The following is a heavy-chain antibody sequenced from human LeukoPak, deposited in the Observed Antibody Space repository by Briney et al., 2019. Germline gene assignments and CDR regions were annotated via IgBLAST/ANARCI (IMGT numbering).Heavy chain of an antibody. CDR1: GGSISSYY. CDR3: ATFSGSYWGAYF. J-gene: IGHJ4*02. Sequence: PSETLSLTCTVSGGSISSYYWSWIRQPAGKGPEWIGRIYTPGSTNYNPSLKSRVTMSVDTSKNQFSLKLSSVTAADTAVYYCATFSGSYWGAYFWGQGTLVTVSS. D-gene: IGHD1-26*01. V-gene: IGHV4-4*07. CDR2: IYTPGST.